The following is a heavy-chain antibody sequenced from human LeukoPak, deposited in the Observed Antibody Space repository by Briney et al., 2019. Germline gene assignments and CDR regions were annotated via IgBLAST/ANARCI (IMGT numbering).Heavy chain of an antibody. V-gene: IGHV3-23*01. CDR2: ISGSSAST. CDR1: GFTFSTYA. J-gene: IGHJ4*02. CDR3: AVGSYYFDY. Sequence: GGSLRLSCAASGFTFSTYAMNWVRQAPGKGVGWGSGISGSSASTYYADAVKGRFTISRDNSKNTLYVQMNSLRAEDTAVYYCAVGSYYFDYWRQGTLVTVSS. D-gene: IGHD3-10*01.